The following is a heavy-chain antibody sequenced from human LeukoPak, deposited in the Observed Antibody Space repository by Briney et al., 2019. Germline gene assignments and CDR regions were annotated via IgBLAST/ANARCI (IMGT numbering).Heavy chain of an antibody. Sequence: GGSLRLSCAASGFTFSSHGMNWVRPAPGKGLEWVSYINSSSSTIYYPHTLKGRFTIYRHNAKNSLYLQMNSLTADDTAVYYLVRIPSGSYFYYYYYMDVWSKGTTVTVSS. J-gene: IGHJ6*03. CDR2: INSSSSTI. V-gene: IGHV3-48*01. CDR3: VRIPSGSYFYYYYYMDV. D-gene: IGHD1-26*01. CDR1: GFTFSSHG.